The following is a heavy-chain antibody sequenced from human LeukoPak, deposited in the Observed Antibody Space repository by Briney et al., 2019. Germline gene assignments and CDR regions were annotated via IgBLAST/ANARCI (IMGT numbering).Heavy chain of an antibody. Sequence: GRSLRLSCAASGFTFSKHWMTWLRQAPGKGLEYVAKIKEDGSEKNYVDSVKGRFTISRDNARNSLYLQMNSLRAEDTAVYYCARDRSGGSLDYWGQGTLVTVSS. CDR3: ARDRSGGSLDY. V-gene: IGHV3-7*01. CDR2: IKEDGSEK. CDR1: GFTFSKHW. D-gene: IGHD3-16*01. J-gene: IGHJ4*02.